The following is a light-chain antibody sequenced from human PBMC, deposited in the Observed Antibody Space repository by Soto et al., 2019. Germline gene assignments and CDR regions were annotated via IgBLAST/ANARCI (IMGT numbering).Light chain of an antibody. CDR1: QSVNNNY. CDR3: QQYASPRT. J-gene: IGKJ1*01. CDR2: AAS. V-gene: IGKV3-20*01. Sequence: ELVLTQSRGTLSLSPGERATLSCRASQSVNNNYLAWYQQQPGQAPRLLIYAASNRAPGIPDRFSGSGSGTDFTLTVSRLEPEDSAVYYCQQYASPRTFGQGTRVEIK.